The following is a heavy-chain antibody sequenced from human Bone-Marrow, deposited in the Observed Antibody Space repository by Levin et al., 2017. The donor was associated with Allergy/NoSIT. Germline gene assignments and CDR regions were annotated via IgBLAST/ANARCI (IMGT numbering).Heavy chain of an antibody. Sequence: SETLSLTCSVSGASITSGGYYWTWIRQCPGKGLEWIGYVYSTGSSYFDPSLKSRVTISLDTSKSQFSLKLSSVTAADTAVYYCARGRIDFYDYWGQGTLVTVSS. J-gene: IGHJ4*02. D-gene: IGHD2/OR15-2a*01. V-gene: IGHV4-31*03. CDR3: ARGRIDFYDY. CDR1: GASITSGGYY. CDR2: VYSTGSS.